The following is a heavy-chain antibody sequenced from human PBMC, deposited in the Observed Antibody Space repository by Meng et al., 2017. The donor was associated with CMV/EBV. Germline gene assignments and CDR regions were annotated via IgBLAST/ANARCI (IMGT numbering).Heavy chain of an antibody. V-gene: IGHV4-39*07. CDR2: MYYTGAT. J-gene: IGHJ5*02. Sequence: SETLSLTCTISGGSISSTTYYWGWIRQPPGKGLEWIGSMYYTGATYCNPSLKSRVTISVDTSKNQFSLKLSSVTAADTAVYYCGRGYWFDPWGQGTLVTVSS. CDR1: GGSISSTTYY. CDR3: GRGYWFDP.